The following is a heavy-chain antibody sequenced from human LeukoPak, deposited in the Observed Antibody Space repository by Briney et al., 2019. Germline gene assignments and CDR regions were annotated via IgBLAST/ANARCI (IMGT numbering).Heavy chain of an antibody. CDR2: IYYSGST. J-gene: IGHJ6*03. V-gene: IGHV4-59*12. CDR3: ARDLSRELPSSYYYMDV. Sequence: SETLSLTCTVSGGSTSSYYWSWIRQPPGKGLEWIGYIYYSGSTYYNPSLKSRVTISVDTSKDQFSLKLSSVTAADTAVYYCARDLSRELPSSYYYMDVWGKGTTVTVSS. CDR1: GGSTSSYY. D-gene: IGHD1-26*01.